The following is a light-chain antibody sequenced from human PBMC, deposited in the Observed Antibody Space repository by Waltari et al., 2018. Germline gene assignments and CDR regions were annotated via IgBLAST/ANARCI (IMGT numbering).Light chain of an antibody. V-gene: IGKV3-11*01. Sequence: EIVLTQSPAIVSLSAGERATLSCRASQSVSFFLAWYQQKPGQGPRLLIFDTSNRATGIPARFSGGGSGTDFTLTISSLEPEDFATYFCQQYYSSSTFGQGTKVETK. CDR2: DTS. CDR3: QQYYSSST. CDR1: QSVSFF. J-gene: IGKJ1*01.